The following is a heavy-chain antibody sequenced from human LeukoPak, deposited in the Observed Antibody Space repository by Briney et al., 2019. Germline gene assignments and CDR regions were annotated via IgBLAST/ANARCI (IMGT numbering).Heavy chain of an antibody. D-gene: IGHD5-18*01. Sequence: SETLSLTCTVSGGSINSYYWSWIRQLPGKGLEWIGYISYSGSTNYNPSLKSRVTISVDTSKNQFSLKLSSVTAADTAVYYCARVGYSYVEFDYWGQGTLVTVSS. CDR2: ISYSGST. CDR3: ARVGYSYVEFDY. CDR1: GGSINSYY. J-gene: IGHJ4*02. V-gene: IGHV4-59*01.